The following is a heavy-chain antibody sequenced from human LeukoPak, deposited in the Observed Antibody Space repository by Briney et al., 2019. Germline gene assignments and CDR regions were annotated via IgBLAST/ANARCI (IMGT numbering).Heavy chain of an antibody. J-gene: IGHJ4*02. CDR2: IYYSGTS. D-gene: IGHD6-13*01. V-gene: IGHV4-59*11. CDR1: GGSISSHY. CDR3: ARLYSSSWYGPADYFDY. Sequence: SETLSLTCTVSGGSISSHYWSWIRQPPAKGLRWIGYIYYSGTSNYNPSLKSRVTISVDTSKNQFSLKLSSVTAADTAVYYCARLYSSSWYGPADYFDYWGQGTLVTVSS.